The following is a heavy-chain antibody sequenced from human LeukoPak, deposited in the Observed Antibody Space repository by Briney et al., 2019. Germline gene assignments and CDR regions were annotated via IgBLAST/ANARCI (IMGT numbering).Heavy chain of an antibody. CDR3: ARASIAVAGTSGLDY. Sequence: PSETLSPTCAVYGGSFSGYYWSWIRQPPGKGLEWIGEINHSGSTNYNPSLKSRVTISVDTSKNQFSLKLSSVTAADTAVYYCARASIAVAGTSGLDYWGQGTLVTVSS. D-gene: IGHD6-19*01. CDR1: GGSFSGYY. CDR2: INHSGST. V-gene: IGHV4-34*01. J-gene: IGHJ4*02.